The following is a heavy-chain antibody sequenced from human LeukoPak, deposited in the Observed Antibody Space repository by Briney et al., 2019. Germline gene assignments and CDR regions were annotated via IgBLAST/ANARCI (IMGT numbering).Heavy chain of an antibody. J-gene: IGHJ1*01. CDR3: ARDFKRLATVTISFQH. V-gene: IGHV3-30*04. D-gene: IGHD4-17*01. Sequence: GGSLRLSCAASGFTFSSYAMHWVRQAPGKGLEWVAVISYDGSNKYYADSVKGRFTISRDNSKNTLYLQMNSLRAEDTAVYYCARDFKRLATVTISFQHWGQGTLVTVSS. CDR2: ISYDGSNK. CDR1: GFTFSSYA.